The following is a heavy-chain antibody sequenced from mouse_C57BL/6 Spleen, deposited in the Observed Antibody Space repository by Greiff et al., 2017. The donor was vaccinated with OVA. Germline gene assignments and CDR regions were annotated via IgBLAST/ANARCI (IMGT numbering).Heavy chain of an antibody. CDR2: IYPRSGNT. CDR3: ARSGYLDY. V-gene: IGHV1-81*01. J-gene: IGHJ2*01. Sequence: QVQLQQSGAELARPGASVTLSCKASGYTFTSYGIRWVKQRPGQGLEWIGEIYPRSGNTYYHEKFKGKAPLTVDKSSSTAYMELRILTSEDSAVYFWARSGYLDYWGQGTTLTVS. CDR1: GYTFTSYG.